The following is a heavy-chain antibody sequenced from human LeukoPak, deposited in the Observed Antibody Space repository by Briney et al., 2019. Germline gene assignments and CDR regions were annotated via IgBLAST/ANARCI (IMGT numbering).Heavy chain of an antibody. CDR1: GYTFTGYY. CDR2: INPNSGGT. CDR3: ARDLPPTYYYDSSGRNYFDY. J-gene: IGHJ4*02. V-gene: IGHV1-2*02. Sequence: ASAKVSCKASGYTFTGYYMHWVRQAPGQGLEWMGWINPNSGGTNYAQKFQGRVTMTRDTSISTAYMELSRLRSDDTAVYYCARDLPPTYYYDSSGRNYFDYWGQGTLVTVSS. D-gene: IGHD3-22*01.